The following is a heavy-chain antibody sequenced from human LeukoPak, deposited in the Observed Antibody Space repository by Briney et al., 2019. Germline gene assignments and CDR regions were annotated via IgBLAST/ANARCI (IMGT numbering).Heavy chain of an antibody. D-gene: IGHD3-3*01. CDR2: ISAYNGYT. CDR1: GYTFTSYG. V-gene: IGHV1-18*01. Sequence: ASVKVSCKASGYTFTSYGISWVRQAPGQGLEWMGWISAYNGYTNYAQKLQGRVTMTTDASTSTAYMELRSLRSDDTAVYYCARPRFFTIFGVVSPALDYGDYALDYWGQGTLVTVSS. J-gene: IGHJ4*02. CDR3: ARPRFFTIFGVVSPALDYGDYALDY.